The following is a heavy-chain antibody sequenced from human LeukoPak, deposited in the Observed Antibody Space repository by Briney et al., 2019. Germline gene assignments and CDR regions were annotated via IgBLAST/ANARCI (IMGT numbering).Heavy chain of an antibody. CDR1: GFTFSSYW. D-gene: IGHD3-3*01. J-gene: IGHJ4*02. CDR2: IKQDGSEK. Sequence: GGSLRLSCAASGFTFSSYWMSWVRQAPGKGLEWVANIKQDGSEKYYVDSVKGRFTISRDNAKNSLYLQMNSLRAEDTAVYYCARDPYDFWSGIPYYFDYWGQGTLVTVSS. V-gene: IGHV3-7*01. CDR3: ARDPYDFWSGIPYYFDY.